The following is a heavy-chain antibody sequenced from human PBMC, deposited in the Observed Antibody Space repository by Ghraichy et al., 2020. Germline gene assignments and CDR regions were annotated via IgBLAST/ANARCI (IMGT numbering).Heavy chain of an antibody. CDR1: GFNFGTYY. D-gene: IGHD3-22*01. CDR2: IRDTGSYI. V-gene: IGHV3-21*01. J-gene: IGHJ6*02. Sequence: GGSLRLSCAASGFNFGTYYMNWVRQAPGKGLEWVASIRDTGSYIYYADSVKGRFTISRDNADNSLFLQMNSLRTEDTAVYFCARGGFYFDTIAHYFPLWMEVWGQGTPVSVSS. CDR3: ARGGFYFDTIAHYFPLWMEV.